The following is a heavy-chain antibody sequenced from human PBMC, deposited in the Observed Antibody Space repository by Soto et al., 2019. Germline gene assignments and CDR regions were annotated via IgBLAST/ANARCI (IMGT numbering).Heavy chain of an antibody. CDR3: ARDSRGSGYYYGMDV. Sequence: GGSLRLSCAASGFTFSSYAMHWVRQAPGKGLEWVAVISYDGSNKYYADSVKGRFTISRDNSKNTLYLQMNSLRAEDTAVYYCARDSRGSGYYYGMDVWGQGTTVTVSS. V-gene: IGHV3-30-3*01. D-gene: IGHD3-10*01. J-gene: IGHJ6*02. CDR1: GFTFSSYA. CDR2: ISYDGSNK.